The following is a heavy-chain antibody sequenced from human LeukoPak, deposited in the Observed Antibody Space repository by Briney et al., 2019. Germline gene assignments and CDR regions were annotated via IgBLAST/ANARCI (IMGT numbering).Heavy chain of an antibody. V-gene: IGHV4-39*01. J-gene: IGHJ6*03. CDR3: ARPGGYSGYDLNYMDV. Sequence: SGPTLVKPTQTLTLTCTFSGFSLSTSGVGVGWIRQPPGKGLEWIGSIYYSGSTYYNPSLKSRVTISVDTSKNQFSLKLSSVTAADTAVYYCARPGGYSGYDLNYMDVWGKGTTVTISS. CDR2: IYYSGST. D-gene: IGHD5-12*01. CDR1: GFSLSTSGVG.